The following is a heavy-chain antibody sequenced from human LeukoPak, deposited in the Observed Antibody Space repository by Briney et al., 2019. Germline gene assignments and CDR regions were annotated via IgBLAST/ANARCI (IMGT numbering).Heavy chain of an antibody. D-gene: IGHD3-10*01. CDR3: ARGGSYYYGSGSPNRYYYGMDV. CDR2: IIPIFGTA. V-gene: IGHV1-69*13. Sequence: GASVKVSCKASGGTFSSYAISWVRQAPGQGPEWMGGIIPIFGTANYAQKFQGRVTITADESTSTAYMELSSLRSEDTAVYYCARGGSYYYGSGSPNRYYYGMDVWGKGTTVTVSS. J-gene: IGHJ6*04. CDR1: GGTFSSYA.